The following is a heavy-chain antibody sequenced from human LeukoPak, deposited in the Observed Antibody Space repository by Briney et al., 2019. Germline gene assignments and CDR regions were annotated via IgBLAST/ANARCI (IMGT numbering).Heavy chain of an antibody. J-gene: IGHJ2*01. Sequence: SVKVSCKASGGTFSSYAISWVRQAPGQGLEWMGGIIPIFGTANYAQKFQGRVTITTDESTSTAYMELSSLRSEDTAVYYCARGGAMATTPFDLWGRGTLVTVSS. D-gene: IGHD5-24*01. CDR2: IIPIFGTA. CDR1: GGTFSSYA. CDR3: ARGGAMATTPFDL. V-gene: IGHV1-69*05.